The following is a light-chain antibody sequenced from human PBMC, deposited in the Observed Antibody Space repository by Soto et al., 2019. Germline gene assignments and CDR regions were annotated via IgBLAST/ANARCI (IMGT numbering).Light chain of an antibody. CDR3: QQSYTTPRT. J-gene: IGKJ1*01. Sequence: DIHLTQSPSSLSASVGDRVTISCRASQSISSHLNWYQQKAGKAPKLLISGASSLESGVPSRFSGSGSGTDFTLTISSLQPEDFATYYCQQSYTTPRTFGQGTKVDIK. CDR1: QSISSH. V-gene: IGKV1-39*01. CDR2: GAS.